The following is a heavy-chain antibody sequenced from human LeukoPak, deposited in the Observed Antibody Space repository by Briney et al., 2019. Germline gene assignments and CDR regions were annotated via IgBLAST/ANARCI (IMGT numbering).Heavy chain of an antibody. CDR2: IYYSGST. V-gene: IGHV4-61*01. CDR1: GGSVSSGSYY. Sequence: SETPSLTCTVSGGSVSSGSYYWNWIRQPPGKGLEWIGYIYYSGSTNYTPSLKSRVTISVDTSKNQFSLKLSSVTAADTAVYYCAIVLAAAGWFDPWGQGTLVTVSS. CDR3: AIVLAAAGWFDP. J-gene: IGHJ5*02. D-gene: IGHD6-13*01.